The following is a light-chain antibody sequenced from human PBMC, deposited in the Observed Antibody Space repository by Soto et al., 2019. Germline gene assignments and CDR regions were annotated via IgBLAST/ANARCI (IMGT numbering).Light chain of an antibody. V-gene: IGKV3-15*01. CDR1: QSVSSS. CDR2: AAS. J-gene: IGKJ2*01. Sequence: EIVMTQSPATLSVSPGERATLSCRASQSVSSSLAWFQQKPGQAPRLLIYAASARATGIAARLSGSGSGTEFTPTISSLQSEDFAVYYCLQHKSWPFTFGQGTKLEIK. CDR3: LQHKSWPFT.